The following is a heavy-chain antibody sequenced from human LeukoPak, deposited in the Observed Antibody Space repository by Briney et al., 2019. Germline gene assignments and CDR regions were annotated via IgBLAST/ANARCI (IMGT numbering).Heavy chain of an antibody. CDR1: DDSISTYY. V-gene: IGHV4-59*01. J-gene: IGHJ4*02. D-gene: IGHD5-18*01. CDR2: IYYTGST. CDR3: ARDRRDTSMVWDY. Sequence: PSETLSLTCTVSDDSISTYYWSWIRQPPGKGLEWIGYIYYTGSTNYNPSLKSRVTISVDTSKNQFSLKMRSVTAADTAVYYCARDRRDTSMVWDYWGQGTLVTVSS.